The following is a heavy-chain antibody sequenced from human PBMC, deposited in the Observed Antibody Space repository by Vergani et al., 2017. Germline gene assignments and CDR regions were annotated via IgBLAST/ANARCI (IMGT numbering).Heavy chain of an antibody. V-gene: IGHV3-9*01. Sequence: EVQLVESGGGLVQPGRSLRLSCAASGFTFDDYAMHWVRQAPGKGLEWVSGISWNSGRIGYVDSVKGRFTISRDNAKNSLYLQMNSLRAEDTALYYCAKDSSRSGYYSESIDYWGQGTLVTVSS. CDR3: AKDSSRSGYYSESIDY. CDR1: GFTFDDYA. J-gene: IGHJ4*02. D-gene: IGHD3-22*01. CDR2: ISWNSGRI.